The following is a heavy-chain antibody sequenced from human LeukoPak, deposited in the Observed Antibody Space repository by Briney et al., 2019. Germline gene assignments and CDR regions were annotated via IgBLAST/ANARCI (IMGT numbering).Heavy chain of an antibody. CDR2: ISYSGST. Sequence: SETLSLTCTVSGGSINSGDYYWGWIRQPPGKGLEWIGCISYSGSTYYNPSLKSRVTISVDTSKNQFSLKLSSVTAADTAVYYCARDFGGWTFDYWGRGTLVTVSS. D-gene: IGHD6-19*01. CDR1: GGSINSGDYY. J-gene: IGHJ4*02. CDR3: ARDFGGWTFDY. V-gene: IGHV4-30-4*08.